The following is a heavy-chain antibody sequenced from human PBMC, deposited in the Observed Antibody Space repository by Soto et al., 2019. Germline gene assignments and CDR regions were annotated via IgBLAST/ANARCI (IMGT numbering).Heavy chain of an antibody. D-gene: IGHD1-26*01. CDR1: GFTFNSYG. CDR3: ARTRSAWSDFHYYALDV. CDR2: ISYDSTKT. Sequence: QVQLVESGGGVVQPGRSLRLSCAASGFTFNSYGMHWVRQGPGNGLEWVAFISYDSTKTYYADSVKGRFTISRDNSNSALYVQMNRLPGEDTAAYYCARTRSAWSDFHYYALDVWGQGTTVTVSS. J-gene: IGHJ6*02. V-gene: IGHV3-30*03.